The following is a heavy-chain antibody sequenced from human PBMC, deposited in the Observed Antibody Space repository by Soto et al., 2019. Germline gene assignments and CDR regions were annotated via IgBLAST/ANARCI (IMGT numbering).Heavy chain of an antibody. CDR3: ARGIFAPYDFWSGPYSDYYYYGMDV. Sequence: SETLSLTCAVYGGSFSGYYWSWIRQPPGKGLEWIGEINHSGSTNYNPSLKSRVTISVDTSKNQFSLKLSSVTAADTAVYYCARGIFAPYDFWSGPYSDYYYYGMDVWGQGTTVTVSS. D-gene: IGHD3-3*01. CDR2: INHSGST. V-gene: IGHV4-34*01. CDR1: GGSFSGYY. J-gene: IGHJ6*02.